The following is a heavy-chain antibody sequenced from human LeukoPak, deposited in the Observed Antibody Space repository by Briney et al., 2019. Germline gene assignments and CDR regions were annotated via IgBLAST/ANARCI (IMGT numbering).Heavy chain of an antibody. CDR3: ARHVWGGYFKEEYYFDY. V-gene: IGHV3-23*01. CDR1: GFTFSSHA. J-gene: IGHJ4*02. Sequence: GGSLRLSCAASGFTFSSHAVSWVRQVPGKGLEWVSGISGTDGSTHYADSVKGRFTISRDNSKNTLYLQINSLRAEDTAVYYCARHVWGGYFKEEYYFDYWGQGTLVTVSS. CDR2: ISGTDGST. D-gene: IGHD3-3*01.